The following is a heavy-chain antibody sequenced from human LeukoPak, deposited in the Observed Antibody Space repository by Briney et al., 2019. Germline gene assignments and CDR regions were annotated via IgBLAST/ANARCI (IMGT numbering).Heavy chain of an antibody. V-gene: IGHV1-8*01. CDR2: MNPSDQT. CDR1: GYTSTRPD. CDR3: ARYTIADGFDM. Sequence: ASVKVSCKAAGYTSTRPDINWVRQATGKGLEWLGWMNPSDQTGYSQNFQGRLTFTKDISRNTAYMELSSLTPDDTAVYFCARYTIADGFDMWGQGTMVTVSS. D-gene: IGHD5-24*01. J-gene: IGHJ3*02.